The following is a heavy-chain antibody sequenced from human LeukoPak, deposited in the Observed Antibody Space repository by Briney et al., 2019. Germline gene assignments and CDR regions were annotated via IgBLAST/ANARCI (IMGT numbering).Heavy chain of an antibody. D-gene: IGHD5-18*01. CDR3: ARGTAMDY. J-gene: IGHJ4*02. CDR2: ISSTSSYI. Sequence: KAGGSLRLSCAASGFTFSSYTMNWVRQAPGKGLEWVSSISSTSSYIYYADSVKGRFTISRDNAKNSLYLQMNSLRAEDTAVYYCARGTAMDYWGQGTLVTVSS. CDR1: GFTFSSYT. V-gene: IGHV3-21*01.